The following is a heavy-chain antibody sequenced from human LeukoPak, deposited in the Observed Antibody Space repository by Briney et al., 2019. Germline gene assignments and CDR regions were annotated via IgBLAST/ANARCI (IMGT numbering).Heavy chain of an antibody. CDR3: ARVLGQNWFDP. CDR2: ISSSSSYI. V-gene: IGHV3-21*01. CDR1: GFTFSSYS. Sequence: GGSLRLSFAASGFTFSSYSMNWVRQAPGKGLEWVSSISSSSSYIYYADSVKGRFTISRDNAKNSLYLQMNSLRAEDTAVYYCARVLGQNWFDPWGQGTLVTVSS. J-gene: IGHJ5*02.